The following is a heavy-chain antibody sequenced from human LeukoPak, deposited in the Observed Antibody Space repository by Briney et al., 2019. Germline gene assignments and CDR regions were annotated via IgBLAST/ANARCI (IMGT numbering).Heavy chain of an antibody. D-gene: IGHD2-2*01. CDR2: ISGSGGST. CDR3: ASSTSTPGGFDF. J-gene: IGHJ4*02. CDR1: GFTFSSYA. Sequence: GALRLTCAASGFTFSSYAMSWVRQAPGKGLEWVSAISGSGGSTYYANSVKGRFTISRDNSQRMLYLQMNSLRAEDTSVYYCASSTSTPGGFDFWGQGTLVTVSS. V-gene: IGHV3-23*01.